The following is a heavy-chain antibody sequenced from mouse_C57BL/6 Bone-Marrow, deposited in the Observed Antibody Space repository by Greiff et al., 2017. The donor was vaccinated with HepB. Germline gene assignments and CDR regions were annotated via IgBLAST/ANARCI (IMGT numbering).Heavy chain of an antibody. CDR2: INPGSGGT. V-gene: IGHV1-54*01. D-gene: IGHD1-1*01. J-gene: IGHJ1*03. CDR3: ARSLIYYYGSSYDFDV. Sequence: QVQLQQSGAELVRPGTSVKVSCKASGYAFTNYLIEWVKQRPGQGLEWIGVINPGSGGTNYNEKFKGKATLTADKSSSTAYMQLSSLTSEDSAVYFCARSLIYYYGSSYDFDVWGTGTTVTVSS. CDR1: GYAFTNYL.